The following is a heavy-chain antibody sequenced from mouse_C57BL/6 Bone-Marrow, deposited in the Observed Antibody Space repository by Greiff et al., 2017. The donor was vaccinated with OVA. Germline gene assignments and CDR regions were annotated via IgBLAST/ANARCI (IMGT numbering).Heavy chain of an antibody. CDR1: GYTFTDYY. J-gene: IGHJ2*01. V-gene: IGHV1-76*01. D-gene: IGHD1-1*01. CDR2: IYPGSGNT. CDR3: ARSTTVVDY. Sequence: VQLQQSGAELVRPGASVKLSCKASGYTFTDYYINWVKQRPGQGLEWIARIYPGSGNTYYNEKFKGKATLTAEKSSSTAYMQLSSLTSEDSAVYFCARSTTVVDYWGQGTTLTVSS.